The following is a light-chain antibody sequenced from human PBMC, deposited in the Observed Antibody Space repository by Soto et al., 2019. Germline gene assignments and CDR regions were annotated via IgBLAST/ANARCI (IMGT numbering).Light chain of an antibody. Sequence: EIVLTQSPATLSLSPGERATLSCRASQSVGSYLAWYQQKPGLAPRLLIFDASTRATGVPARFSGRGSGTDFTLTISSLEPEDFAVYYCQQRANWSWTFGQGTKLEIK. J-gene: IGKJ1*01. V-gene: IGKV3-11*01. CDR1: QSVGSY. CDR2: DAS. CDR3: QQRANWSWT.